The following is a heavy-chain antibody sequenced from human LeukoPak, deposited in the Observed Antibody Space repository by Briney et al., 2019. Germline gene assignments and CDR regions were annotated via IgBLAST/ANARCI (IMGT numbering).Heavy chain of an antibody. J-gene: IGHJ6*02. V-gene: IGHV1-2*06. Sequence: ASVKVSCKASGYTFTGYYMHWVRQAPGQGLEWMGRINPNNGATNYAQKLQGRVTITGDTSISTAYMELSSLRSDDTAVYYCARADAMDVWGQGTTVTVSS. CDR1: GYTFTGYY. CDR3: ARADAMDV. CDR2: INPNNGAT.